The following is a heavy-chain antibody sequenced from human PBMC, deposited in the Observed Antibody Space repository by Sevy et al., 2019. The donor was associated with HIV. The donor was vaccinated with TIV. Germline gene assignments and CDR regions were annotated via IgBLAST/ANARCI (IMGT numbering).Heavy chain of an antibody. Sequence: GGSLRLSCAASGFTFSSYSMNWVRQAPGKGLEWVSYISSSSSTIYYADSVKGRFTISRDNAKNSLYLQMNSLRDEDTAVYYCARGGPPDYGDSNYYYYGIDVWGQGTTVTVSS. J-gene: IGHJ6*02. V-gene: IGHV3-48*02. CDR3: ARGGPPDYGDSNYYYYGIDV. CDR2: ISSSSSTI. D-gene: IGHD4-17*01. CDR1: GFTFSSYS.